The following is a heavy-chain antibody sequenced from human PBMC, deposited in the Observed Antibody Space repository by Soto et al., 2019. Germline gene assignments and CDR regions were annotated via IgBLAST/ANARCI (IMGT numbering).Heavy chain of an antibody. D-gene: IGHD6-19*01. CDR2: ISYDGSNK. Sequence: PGGSLRLSCAASGFTFSSYAMHWVRQAPGKGLEWVAVISYDGSNKYYADSVKGRFTISRDNSKNTLYLQMNSLRAEDTAVYYCAREAVALDYWGQGTLVTVS. V-gene: IGHV3-30-3*01. CDR3: AREAVALDY. J-gene: IGHJ4*02. CDR1: GFTFSSYA.